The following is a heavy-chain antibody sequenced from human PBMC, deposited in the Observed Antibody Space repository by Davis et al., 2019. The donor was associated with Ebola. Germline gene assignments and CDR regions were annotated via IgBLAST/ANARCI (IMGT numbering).Heavy chain of an antibody. CDR3: ARDIHVGNSGAFDY. CDR1: GFTFSRYG. J-gene: IGHJ4*02. D-gene: IGHD4-23*01. CDR2: IWYDGNDK. Sequence: PGGSLRLSCATSGFTFSRYGMHWVRQAPGKGLEWVAVIWYDGNDKYYADSVKDRFTISRDNSKNTLYLQMNSLRAVDTAVYYCARDIHVGNSGAFDYWGQGTLVTVSS. V-gene: IGHV3-33*01.